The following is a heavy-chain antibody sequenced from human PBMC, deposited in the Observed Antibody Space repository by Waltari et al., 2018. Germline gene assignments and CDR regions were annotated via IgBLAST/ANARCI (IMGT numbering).Heavy chain of an antibody. D-gene: IGHD2-15*01. Sequence: QVQLQESGPGLVKPSETLSLTCTVSGGSISSYYWSWIRQPAGKGLEWIGRIYTSGSTNYTPCLKSRVTKSVDTSKNQFSLKLGSVTAADTSVYCCASRYCSGGSCYDHWGQGTLVTVSS. V-gene: IGHV4-4*07. CDR3: ASRYCSGGSCYDH. CDR2: IYTSGST. J-gene: IGHJ5*02. CDR1: GGSISSYY.